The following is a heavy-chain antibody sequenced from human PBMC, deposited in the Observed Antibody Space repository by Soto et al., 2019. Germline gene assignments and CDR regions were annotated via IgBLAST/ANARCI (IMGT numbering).Heavy chain of an antibody. CDR3: ARDRRTNYDDYGMDV. Sequence: QVQLVQSGAEVKKPGSSVKVSCKASGDTFRRYSITWVRQAPGQGVEWMGRINPIVEIARYAQKFQGRVTITVDKTTTTAHMELTSLRSEDTAVYYCARDRRTNYDDYGMDVWGQGTTVTVSS. CDR2: INPIVEIA. CDR1: GDTFRRYS. V-gene: IGHV1-69*08. J-gene: IGHJ6*02.